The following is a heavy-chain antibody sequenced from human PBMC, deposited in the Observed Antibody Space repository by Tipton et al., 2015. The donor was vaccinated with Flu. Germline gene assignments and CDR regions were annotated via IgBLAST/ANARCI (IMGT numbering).Heavy chain of an antibody. J-gene: IGHJ2*01. CDR2: INHSGST. V-gene: IGHV4-34*01. CDR3: AGLGATEPYWYFDL. D-gene: IGHD1-1*01. Sequence: TLSLTCAVYGGSFSGYYWSWIRQPPGKGLEWIGEINHSGSTNYNPSLKRRATISVDTSKNQFSLKLASVTAADTAVYYCAGLGATEPYWYFDLWGRGTLVTVSS. CDR1: GGSFSGYY.